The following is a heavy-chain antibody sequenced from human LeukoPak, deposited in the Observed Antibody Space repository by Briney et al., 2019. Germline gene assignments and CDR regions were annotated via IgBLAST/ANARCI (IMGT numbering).Heavy chain of an antibody. CDR2: ISGGGSTI. Sequence: GGSLRLSCAASGFTFSSYEMNWVRQAPGEGLGWVSYISGGGSTIYYADSVKGRVTISRDNAKNPLYLQMNSLRAEDTAVYYCARENSGGYYPHYHYYGMDVWGQGTTVTVSS. V-gene: IGHV3-48*03. D-gene: IGHD3-22*01. J-gene: IGHJ6*02. CDR1: GFTFSSYE. CDR3: ARENSGGYYPHYHYYGMDV.